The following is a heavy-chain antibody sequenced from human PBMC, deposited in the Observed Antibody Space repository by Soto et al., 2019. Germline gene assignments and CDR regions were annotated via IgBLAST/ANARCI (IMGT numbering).Heavy chain of an antibody. D-gene: IGHD6-13*01. J-gene: IGHJ4*02. Sequence: GGSLRLSCVASGFTFSTDSMNWVRQAPGKGLEWVAHISTSGATRYYADSVKGRFTISRDNAKTSLYLQMDSLRNEDTAVYYCAREIGYSSTWPSYWGPGTLVTVSS. CDR2: ISTSGATR. CDR3: AREIGYSSTWPSY. CDR1: GFTFSTDS. V-gene: IGHV3-48*02.